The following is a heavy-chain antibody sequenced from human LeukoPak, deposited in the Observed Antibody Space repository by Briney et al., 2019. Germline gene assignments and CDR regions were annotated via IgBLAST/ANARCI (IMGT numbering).Heavy chain of an antibody. J-gene: IGHJ4*02. CDR2: ITTYNGNR. V-gene: IGHV1-18*01. CDR1: GYTLSDYG. D-gene: IGHD2-8*01. Sequence: ASVTVSFKASGYTLSDYGISWVRQAPGQGREGVGWITTYNGNRKYAEKFQGRVTMTTDTSTSTYYMEMRSLRSDDTAIYYCARDCSNGVCFPRDYWGQGTQITVST. CDR3: ARDCSNGVCFPRDY.